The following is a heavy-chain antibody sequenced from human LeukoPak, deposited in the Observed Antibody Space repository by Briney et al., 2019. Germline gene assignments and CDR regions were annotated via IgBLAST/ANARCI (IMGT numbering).Heavy chain of an antibody. CDR1: GGSFSGYY. CDR3: ASGSGSYFRS. J-gene: IGHJ3*01. D-gene: IGHD1-26*01. CDR2: IYYTGST. V-gene: IGHV4-59*01. Sequence: SETLSLTCTVSGGSFSGYYWSWIRQPPGKGLEWIGYIYYTGSTKYNPSLKSRVTISLDTSKNQFSLELSSLTAADTAVYYCASGSGSYFRSWGQGTMVTASS.